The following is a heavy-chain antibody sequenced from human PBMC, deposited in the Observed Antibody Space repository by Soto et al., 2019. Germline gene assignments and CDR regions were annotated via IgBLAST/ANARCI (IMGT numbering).Heavy chain of an antibody. CDR3: ARTYSSGWQWGAFDI. V-gene: IGHV1-69*02. CDR2: IIPILGIA. Sequence: QVQLVQSGAEVKKPGSSVKVSCKASGGTFSSYTISWVRQAPGQGLEWMGRIIPILGIASYAQKFQGRVTITADKSTSTAYMELSSLRSEDTAVYYCARTYSSGWQWGAFDIWGQGTMVTVSS. CDR1: GGTFSSYT. J-gene: IGHJ3*02. D-gene: IGHD6-19*01.